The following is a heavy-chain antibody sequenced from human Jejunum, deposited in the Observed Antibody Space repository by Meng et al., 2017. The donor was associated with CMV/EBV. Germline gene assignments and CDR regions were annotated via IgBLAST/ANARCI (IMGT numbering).Heavy chain of an antibody. CDR1: SSNSAT. V-gene: IGHV6-1*01. Sequence: SSNSATWNWIRQSPSRGLQWLGRTYYRSKWESDYEESVKSRITITPDTSKNQFSLHLNSVTPEDTAVYYCARTGYSTAWPPGDFDYWGLGTGVTVSS. CDR2: TYYRSKWES. D-gene: IGHD5-12*01. CDR3: ARTGYSTAWPPGDFDY. J-gene: IGHJ4*02.